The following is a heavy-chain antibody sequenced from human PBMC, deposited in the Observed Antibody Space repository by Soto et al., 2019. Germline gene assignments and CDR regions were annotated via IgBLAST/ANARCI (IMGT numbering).Heavy chain of an antibody. D-gene: IGHD3-10*01. CDR2: IIPIFGTA. CDR1: GGTFSSYA. J-gene: IGHJ6*02. V-gene: IGHV1-69*13. Sequence: SVKVSCKXSGGTFSSYAISWVRQAPGQGLEWMGGIIPIFGTANYAQKFQGRVTITADESTSTAYMELSSLRSEDTAVYYCAGSMVRGVPGRFGMDVWGQGTTVTVSS. CDR3: AGSMVRGVPGRFGMDV.